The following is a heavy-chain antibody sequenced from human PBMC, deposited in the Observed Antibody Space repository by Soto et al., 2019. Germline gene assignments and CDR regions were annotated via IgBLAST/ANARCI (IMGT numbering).Heavy chain of an antibody. CDR2: IIPIFGTA. CDR1: GGTFSSYA. J-gene: IGHJ5*02. CDR3: ARIAAAGTMNWFDP. D-gene: IGHD6-13*01. V-gene: IGHV1-69*06. Sequence: SVKVSCKASGGTFSSYAISWVRQAPGQGLEWMGGIIPIFGTANYAQKFQGRVTITADKSTSTAYMELSSLRSEDTAVYYCARIAAAGTMNWFDPWGQGTLVTVSS.